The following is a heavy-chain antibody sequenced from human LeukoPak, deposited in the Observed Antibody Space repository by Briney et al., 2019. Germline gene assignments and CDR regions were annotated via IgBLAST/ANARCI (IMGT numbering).Heavy chain of an antibody. D-gene: IGHD6-6*01. CDR1: GGSISSSSYY. V-gene: IGHV4-39*07. Sequence: SETLSLTCTVSGGSISSSSYYWGWIRQPPGKGLEWIGSIYYSGSTYYNPSLKSRVTISIDTSKNQFSLRLSSVTAADTAVYYCARDTHYSSSSGYYYYYMNVWGKGTTVTVSS. CDR3: ARDTHYSSSSGYYYYYMNV. J-gene: IGHJ6*03. CDR2: IYYSGST.